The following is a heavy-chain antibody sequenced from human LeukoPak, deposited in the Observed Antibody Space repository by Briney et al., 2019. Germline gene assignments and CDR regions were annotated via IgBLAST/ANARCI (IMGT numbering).Heavy chain of an antibody. D-gene: IGHD5-12*01. V-gene: IGHV4-59*01. CDR3: PGTHEYGGYPTTYFDY. CDR1: GGSISSYY. J-gene: IGHJ4*02. CDR2: IYYSGST. Sequence: SETLSLTCTVSGGSISSYYWSWIRQPPGKGLEWIGYIYYSGSTNYNPSLKSRVTISVDTSKNQFSLKLSSVTAADTAVYYCPGTHEYGGYPTTYFDYWGQGTLVTVSS.